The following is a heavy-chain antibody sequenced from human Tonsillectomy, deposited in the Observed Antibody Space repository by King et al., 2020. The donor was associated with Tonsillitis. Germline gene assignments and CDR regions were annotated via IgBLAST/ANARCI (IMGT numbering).Heavy chain of an antibody. CDR2: IYYSGST. D-gene: IGHD5-24*01. CDR3: ASILWIQLSGFDY. J-gene: IGHJ4*02. V-gene: IGHV4-39*07. CDR1: GDSISSSSYY. Sequence: QLQESGPGLVKPSETLSLTCTVSGDSISSSSYYWGWIRQPPGKGLEWIGSIYYSGSTYYNPSLKSRVTTSVDTSKNQFSLKLNSVTAADTAVYYCASILWIQLSGFDYWGQGTLVTVSS.